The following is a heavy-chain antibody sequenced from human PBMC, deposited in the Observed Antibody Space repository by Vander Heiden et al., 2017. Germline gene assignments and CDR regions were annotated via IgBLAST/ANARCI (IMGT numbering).Heavy chain of an antibody. CDR3: ARLTGGGNYYIIQDY. Sequence: QVQLQESGPGLVKPSETLSLTCTVSGGSIYRSTYYWGWIRQPPGKGLGWIGRVFYSGTTYYNPSLRSRVSISVDTSKNQFSLRLRSVTAADTAVYYCARLTGGGNYYIIQDYWGQGTLVVVSS. J-gene: IGHJ4*02. D-gene: IGHD2-21*02. CDR2: VFYSGTT. V-gene: IGHV4-39*01. CDR1: GGSIYRSTYY.